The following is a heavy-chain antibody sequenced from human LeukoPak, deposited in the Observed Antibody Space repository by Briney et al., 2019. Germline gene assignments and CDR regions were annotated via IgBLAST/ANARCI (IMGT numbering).Heavy chain of an antibody. Sequence: KPSETLSLTCAVYGGSFSGYYWNWIRQPPGKGLEWIGYIYYSGSTNYNPSLKSRVTISVDTSKNQFSLKLSSVTAADTAVYYCARGADSSGYYSIFYFDYWGQGTLVTVSS. V-gene: IGHV4-59*01. CDR2: IYYSGST. CDR1: GGSFSGYY. J-gene: IGHJ4*02. CDR3: ARGADSSGYYSIFYFDY. D-gene: IGHD3-22*01.